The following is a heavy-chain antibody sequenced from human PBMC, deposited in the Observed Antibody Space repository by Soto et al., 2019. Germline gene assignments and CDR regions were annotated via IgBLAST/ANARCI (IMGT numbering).Heavy chain of an antibody. J-gene: IGHJ4*02. Sequence: GESLKISCKVSGYSLTSYWIAWVRQMPGEGLEWVGLMFPADSDTRYSPSFEGQVTISADKSTDTAYLQWRSLRASDSDIYYCARTQSSGGDSFYSDFWGQGTQVTVSS. CDR1: GYSLTSYW. CDR2: MFPADSDT. D-gene: IGHD2-15*01. V-gene: IGHV5-51*01. CDR3: ARTQSSGGDSFYSDF.